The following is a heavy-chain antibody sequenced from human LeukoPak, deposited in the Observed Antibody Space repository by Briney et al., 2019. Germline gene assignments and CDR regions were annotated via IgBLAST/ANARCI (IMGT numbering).Heavy chain of an antibody. CDR2: IYSGGST. D-gene: IGHD7-27*01. J-gene: IGHJ6*02. CDR1: GFTVRSNY. CDR3: ARDGISNWGLHYGMDV. Sequence: GGSLRLSCAASGFTVRSNYMSWVRQAPGKGLEWVSVIYSGGSTFYADSVKGRFTISRDNSKNTLYLHMNSLRAEDTAVYYCARDGISNWGLHYGMDVWGQGTTVIVSS. V-gene: IGHV3-53*01.